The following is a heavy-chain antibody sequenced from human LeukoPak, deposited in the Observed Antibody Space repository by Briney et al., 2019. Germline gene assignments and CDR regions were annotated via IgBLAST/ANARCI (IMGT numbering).Heavy chain of an antibody. CDR2: INNDGSTT. J-gene: IGHJ4*02. CDR3: ARTYSSFDY. V-gene: IGHV3-74*01. CDR1: GFTFSSYW. Sequence: PGGSLRLSCAVSGFTFSSYWMHWVRRAPGKGLVWVSRINNDGSTTAYADSVKGRFTISRDNTKNTLYLQMNSLRAEDTAVYYCARTYSSFDYWGQGTLVTVSS. D-gene: IGHD6-19*01.